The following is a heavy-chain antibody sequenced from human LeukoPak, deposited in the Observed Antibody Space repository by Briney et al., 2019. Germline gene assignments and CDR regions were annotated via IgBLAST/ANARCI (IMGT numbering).Heavy chain of an antibody. Sequence: PGGSLRLSCAASGFTFSSYEMNWVRQAPGKGLEWVSYISSSSSTIYYADSVKGRFTISRDNAKNSLYLQMNSLRAEDTAVYYCARASDYGDYVARFDYWGQGTLVTVSS. CDR3: ARASDYGDYVARFDY. CDR2: ISSSSSTI. V-gene: IGHV3-48*03. CDR1: GFTFSSYE. D-gene: IGHD4-17*01. J-gene: IGHJ4*02.